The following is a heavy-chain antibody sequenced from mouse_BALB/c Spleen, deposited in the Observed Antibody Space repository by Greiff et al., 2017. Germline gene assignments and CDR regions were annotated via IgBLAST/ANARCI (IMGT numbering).Heavy chain of an antibody. Sequence: EVQLVESGGGLVKPGGSLKLSCAASGFTFSDYYMYWVRQTPEKRLEWVATISDGGSYTYYPDSVKGRFTISRDNAKNNLYLQMSSLKSEDTAMYYCARGWLRRDWYFDVWGAGTTVTVSS. CDR1: GFTFSDYY. D-gene: IGHD2-2*01. V-gene: IGHV5-4*02. J-gene: IGHJ1*01. CDR3: ARGWLRRDWYFDV. CDR2: ISDGGSYT.